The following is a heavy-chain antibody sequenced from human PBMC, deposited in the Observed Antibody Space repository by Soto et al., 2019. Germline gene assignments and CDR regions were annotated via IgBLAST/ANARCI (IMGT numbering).Heavy chain of an antibody. CDR1: GFRFNIYS. CDR2: MTSDTKTI. V-gene: IGHV3-48*02. CDR3: ARSVEGHFDY. Sequence: EVQLVESGGGLVQPGGSLRLSCAASGFRFNIYSMNWIRQAPGKGLEWSAYMTSDTKTIKYADSVKGRFTISRDNDNNLVYLQMNSLRDEDTAGYYCARSVEGHFDYWGQGTVVTVSA. J-gene: IGHJ4*02. D-gene: IGHD6-19*01.